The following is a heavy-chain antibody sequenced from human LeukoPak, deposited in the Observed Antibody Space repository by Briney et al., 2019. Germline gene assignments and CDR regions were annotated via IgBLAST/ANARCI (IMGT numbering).Heavy chain of an antibody. CDR3: ASLVRYYYDSSGYYDY. CDR1: GGSFSGYY. D-gene: IGHD3-22*01. V-gene: IGHV4-34*01. J-gene: IGHJ4*02. Sequence: SETLSLTCAVYGGSFSGYYWSWIRQPPGKGLEWIGEINHSGSTNYNPSLKSRVTISVDKSKNQFSLKLSSVTAADTAVYYCASLVRYYYDSSGYYDYWGQGTLVTVSS. CDR2: INHSGST.